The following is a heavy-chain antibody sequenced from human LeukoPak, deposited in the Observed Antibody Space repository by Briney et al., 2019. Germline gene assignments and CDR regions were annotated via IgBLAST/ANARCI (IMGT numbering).Heavy chain of an antibody. Sequence: ASVKVSCKASGYTFTSYGISWVRQAPGQGLEWMGGIIPIFGTANYAQKFQGRVTITTDESTSTAYMELSSLRSEDTAVYYCARGTTITNPAFYYYMDVWGKGTTVTVSS. D-gene: IGHD5-12*01. V-gene: IGHV1-69*05. CDR1: GYTFTSYG. CDR2: IIPIFGTA. CDR3: ARGTTITNPAFYYYMDV. J-gene: IGHJ6*03.